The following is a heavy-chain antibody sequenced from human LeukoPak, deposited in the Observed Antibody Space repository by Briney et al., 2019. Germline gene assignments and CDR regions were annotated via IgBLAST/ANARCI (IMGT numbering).Heavy chain of an antibody. D-gene: IGHD4-11*01. J-gene: IGHJ6*02. V-gene: IGHV1-69*13. CDR2: IIPIFGTA. CDR3: ARVTERDSNLYGMDV. Sequence: SVKVSCKASGGTFSSYAISWVRQAPGQGLEWMGGIIPIFGTANYAQKFQGRVTITADESTSTAYMELSSLRSEDTAVYYCARVTERDSNLYGMDVWGQGTTVTVSS. CDR1: GGTFSSYA.